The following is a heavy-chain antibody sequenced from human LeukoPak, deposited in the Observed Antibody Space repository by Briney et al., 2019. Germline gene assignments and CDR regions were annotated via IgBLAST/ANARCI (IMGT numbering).Heavy chain of an antibody. Sequence: PGGSLRLSCVASGFSFTNYWMHWVRQAPGKGLVWVSRVGSDGSDTIYADSVWGRFTISRDNSKNTLYLQMNSLRAEDTAVYYCAKDTRPLWFGELRPSFDYWGQGTLVTVSS. CDR1: GFSFTNYW. D-gene: IGHD3-10*01. J-gene: IGHJ4*02. CDR2: VGSDGSDT. V-gene: IGHV3-74*01. CDR3: AKDTRPLWFGELRPSFDY.